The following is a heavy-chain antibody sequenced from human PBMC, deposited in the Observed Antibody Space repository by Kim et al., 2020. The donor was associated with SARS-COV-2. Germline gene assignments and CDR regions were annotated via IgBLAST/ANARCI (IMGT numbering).Heavy chain of an antibody. Sequence: YNPSLKSRVTISVDTSKNQFSLKLSSVTAADTAVYYCARLNSYYYYGMDVWGQGTTVTVSS. V-gene: IGHV4-34*01. J-gene: IGHJ6*02. D-gene: IGHD1-20*01. CDR3: ARLNSYYYYGMDV.